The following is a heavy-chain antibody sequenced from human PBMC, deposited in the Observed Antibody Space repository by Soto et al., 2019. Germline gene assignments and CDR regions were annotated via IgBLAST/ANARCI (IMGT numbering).Heavy chain of an antibody. CDR2: INHSGST. CDR3: ARLRRWPQSSPYYYYYYGMDV. CDR1: GASFSGYY. V-gene: IGHV4-34*01. J-gene: IGHJ6*02. Sequence: SETLSLTCAVYGASFSGYYWSWIRQPPGKGLEWIGEINHSGSTNYNPSLKSRVTISVDTSKNQFSLKLSSVTAADTAVYYCARLRRWPQSSPYYYYYYGMDVWGQGTTVTVSS. D-gene: IGHD2-15*01.